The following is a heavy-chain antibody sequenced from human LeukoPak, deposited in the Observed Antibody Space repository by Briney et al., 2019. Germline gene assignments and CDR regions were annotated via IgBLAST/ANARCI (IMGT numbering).Heavy chain of an antibody. CDR2: IYYSGRT. D-gene: IGHD1-1*01. J-gene: IGHJ4*02. CDR1: GDSISSSSYY. V-gene: IGHV4-39*01. CDR3: ARAELEVPRNPGTISQYYFDY. Sequence: PSETLSPTCTVSGDSISSSSYYWGWIRQPPGKGLEWIGSIYYSGRTYYNPSLKSRVTISVDTSKNQFSLKLSSVTAADTAVYYCARAELEVPRNPGTISQYYFDYWGQGTLVTVSS.